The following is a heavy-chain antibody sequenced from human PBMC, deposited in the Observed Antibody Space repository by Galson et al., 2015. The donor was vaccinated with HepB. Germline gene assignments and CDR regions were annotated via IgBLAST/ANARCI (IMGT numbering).Heavy chain of an antibody. Sequence: SLRLSCAASGFTFSSYSTNWVRQAPGKGLEWVSSISSSSSYIYYADSVKGRFTISGDNAKNSLYLQMNSLRAEDTAVYYCARDLAVTVDYWGQGTLVTVSS. V-gene: IGHV3-21*01. J-gene: IGHJ4*02. CDR1: GFTFSSYS. CDR2: ISSSSSYI. CDR3: ARDLAVTVDY. D-gene: IGHD4-11*01.